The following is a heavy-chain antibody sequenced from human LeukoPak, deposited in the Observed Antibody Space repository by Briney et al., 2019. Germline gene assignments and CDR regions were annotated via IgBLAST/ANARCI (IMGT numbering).Heavy chain of an antibody. CDR1: GFTLSNYG. CDR3: AKEDGNYGSGRYYYFDY. CDR2: LSRIGDQ. V-gene: IGHV3-23*01. J-gene: IGHJ4*02. D-gene: IGHD3-10*01. Sequence: TGGSLRLSCAASGFTLSNYGMSWVRLAPGTGLEWVSALSRIGDQYYTDSVKGRFTVSRDNSKNTLYLQMHSLRAEDTAVYYCAKEDGNYGSGRYYYFDYWGQGTLVTVSS.